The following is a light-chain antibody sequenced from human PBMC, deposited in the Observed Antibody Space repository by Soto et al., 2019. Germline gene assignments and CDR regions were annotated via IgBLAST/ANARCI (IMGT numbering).Light chain of an antibody. J-gene: IGKJ1*01. CDR3: QQYGSSGT. Sequence: LVLTQSPGTLSLSPGERATLSCRASQSVSNNYLAWYQQKPGQAPRLLIYGASNRATGIPDRFSGSGSGTDFTLTISRLEPEDFAVYYCQQYGSSGTFGQGTKVDI. CDR2: GAS. CDR1: QSVSNNY. V-gene: IGKV3-20*01.